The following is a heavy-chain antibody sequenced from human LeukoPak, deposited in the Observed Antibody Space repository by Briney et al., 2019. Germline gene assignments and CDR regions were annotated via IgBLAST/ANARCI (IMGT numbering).Heavy chain of an antibody. CDR1: GFTFRTYE. CDR2: ISSSGDKM. CDR3: ARGGNSGYSWNAFDA. Sequence: GGSLRLSCAASGFTFRTYEMNWVRQTPGKGLEWVSFISSSGDKMYYADSVKGRFTISRDNAKNSLYLQMHSLRAEDTTVYYCARGGNSGYSWNAFDAWGQGTMVTVSS. D-gene: IGHD3-9*01. J-gene: IGHJ3*01. V-gene: IGHV3-48*03.